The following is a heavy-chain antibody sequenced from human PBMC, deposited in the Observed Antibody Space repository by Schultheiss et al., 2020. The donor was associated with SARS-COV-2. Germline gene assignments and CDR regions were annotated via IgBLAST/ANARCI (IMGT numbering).Heavy chain of an antibody. CDR1: GYSFTSYW. Sequence: GESLKISCKGSGYSFTSYWIGWVRQMPGKGLEWMGIIYPGDSDTRYSPSFQGQVTISADKSISTAYLQWSSLKASDTAMYYCARDPLTMIVGRGLDYWGQGTLVTVSS. J-gene: IGHJ4*02. D-gene: IGHD3-22*01. CDR3: ARDPLTMIVGRGLDY. CDR2: IYPGDSDT. V-gene: IGHV5-51*01.